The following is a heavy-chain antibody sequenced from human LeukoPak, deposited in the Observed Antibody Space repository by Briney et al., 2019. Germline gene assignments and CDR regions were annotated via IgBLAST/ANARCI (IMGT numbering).Heavy chain of an antibody. D-gene: IGHD1/OR15-1a*01. CDR2: INHNGNVN. CDR3: ARGPRNNAFDV. CDR1: GFTFSSYW. Sequence: GGSLGLSCAASGFTFSSYWMNWARQAPGKGLEWVASINHNGNVNYYVDSVKGRFTISRDNVKNALYLQMNSLRVEDTAVYYCARGPRNNAFDVWGQGTMVTVSS. J-gene: IGHJ3*01. V-gene: IGHV3-7*03.